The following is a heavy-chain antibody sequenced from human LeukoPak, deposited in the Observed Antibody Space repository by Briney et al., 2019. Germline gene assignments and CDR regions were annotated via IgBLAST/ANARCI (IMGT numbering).Heavy chain of an antibody. D-gene: IGHD2-2*01. CDR2: VYYSGTT. CDR3: ARQVVVPAAIFDP. V-gene: IGHV4-59*08. Sequence: PSETLSLTCTLSGGSLNPYYWSWIRQPPGKGLEWIGYVYYSGTTTYNPSLKSRVTISVDTSKNQFSLKLSSVTAADTAVYYCARQVVVPAAIFDPWGQGTLVTVSS. J-gene: IGHJ5*02. CDR1: GGSLNPYY.